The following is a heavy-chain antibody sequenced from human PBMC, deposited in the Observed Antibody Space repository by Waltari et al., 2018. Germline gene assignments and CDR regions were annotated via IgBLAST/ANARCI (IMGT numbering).Heavy chain of an antibody. Sequence: QVQLQESGPGLVKPSQTLSLTCTVSGGSISSGSYYWSWIRQPAGKGLEWIGRIYTSGSTHHNPSLKSRVTISVDTSKNQFSLKLSSVTAADTAVYYCARDPLAYCGGDCYYYYYGMDVWGQGTTVTVSS. CDR3: ARDPLAYCGGDCYYYYYGMDV. D-gene: IGHD2-21*02. CDR1: GGSISSGSYY. CDR2: IYTSGST. J-gene: IGHJ6*02. V-gene: IGHV4-61*02.